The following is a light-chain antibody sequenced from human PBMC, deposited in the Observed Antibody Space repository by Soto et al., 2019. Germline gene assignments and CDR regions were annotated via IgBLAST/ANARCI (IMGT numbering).Light chain of an antibody. CDR1: QGISSY. CDR3: QQTHAVPLT. CDR2: AAS. Sequence: DIQLTQSPSFLSASVGDRVTITCRASQGISSYLAWYQQKPGEAPKVLIFAASSLRSGVPSRFSGSGYGTDFTLTINNLHPEDSATYYCQQTHAVPLTFGQGTRLEI. J-gene: IGKJ5*01. V-gene: IGKV1-9*01.